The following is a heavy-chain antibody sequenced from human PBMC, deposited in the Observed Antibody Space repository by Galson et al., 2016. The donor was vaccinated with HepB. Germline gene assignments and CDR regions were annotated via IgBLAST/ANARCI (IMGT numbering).Heavy chain of an antibody. V-gene: IGHV4-39*07. Sequence: ETLSLTCTVSGGSISRSTFYWGWIRQSPGKGLEWIGSGYDGGTTHYNPSLKSRLTISVDTSKNQFSLKLSSVTAADTAVYYCARLYSNYLADYWGQGTLVTVSS. CDR3: ARLYSNYLADY. J-gene: IGHJ4*02. D-gene: IGHD4-11*01. CDR2: GYDGGTT. CDR1: GGSISRSTFY.